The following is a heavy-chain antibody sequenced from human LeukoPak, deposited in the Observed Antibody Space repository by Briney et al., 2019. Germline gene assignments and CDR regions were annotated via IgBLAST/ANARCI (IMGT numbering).Heavy chain of an antibody. CDR3: ASGPRGRWLQLALFDF. D-gene: IGHD5-24*01. Sequence: GGSLRLSCAASGCTFSSYSMNWVRQAPGKGLEWVASISSSSSYIYYPDSVKGRFTISGDTAKTSLYLQMHSLRAEDTAVYYCASGPRGRWLQLALFDFWGQGTLVTVSA. CDR1: GCTFSSYS. J-gene: IGHJ4*02. CDR2: ISSSSSYI. V-gene: IGHV3-21*01.